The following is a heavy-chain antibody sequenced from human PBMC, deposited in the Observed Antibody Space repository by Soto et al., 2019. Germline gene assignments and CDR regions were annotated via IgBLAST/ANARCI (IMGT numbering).Heavy chain of an antibody. CDR2: TYYRSKWYY. CDR3: ARGEQYCGMIFDY. Sequence: PSQTLSLTCALPGASVSSNSAGWSVVRQSPSSGLEWLGRTYYRSKWYYEYAVSVRGRIAINPDTSKNQYALQLNSVTPEDTAVYFCARGEQYCGMIFDYWGQGTLVTVSS. J-gene: IGHJ4*01. D-gene: IGHD2-21*01. CDR1: GASVSSNSAG. V-gene: IGHV6-1*01.